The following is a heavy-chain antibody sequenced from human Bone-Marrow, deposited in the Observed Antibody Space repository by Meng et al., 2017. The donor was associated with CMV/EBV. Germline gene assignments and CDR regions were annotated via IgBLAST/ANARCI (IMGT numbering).Heavy chain of an antibody. J-gene: IGHJ5*02. CDR2: IYYSGST. V-gene: IGHV4-30-4*08. D-gene: IGHD3-22*01. CDR1: GAYY. CDR3: ARGAYYYDSSGYPRPHWFDP. Sequence: GAYYWSWIRQPPGKGLEWIGYIYYSGSTYYNPSLKSRVTISVDTSKNQFSLKLSSVTAADTAVYYCARGAYYYDSSGYPRPHWFDPWGQGTLVTVSS.